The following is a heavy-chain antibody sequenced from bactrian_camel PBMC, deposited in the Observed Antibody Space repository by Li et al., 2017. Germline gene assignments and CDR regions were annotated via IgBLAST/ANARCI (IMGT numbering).Heavy chain of an antibody. CDR3: AVDSRWVCYSASWSEYNY. V-gene: IGHV3S44*01. CDR1: GYTYRRHC. Sequence: VQLVESGGGSVQAGGPLRLSCVASGYTYRRHCMGWFRQAPGKEREGVAYIDGDGSTTYAASVKGRATISKDNAKNTLYLQMNSLKPEDTAMYYCAVDSRWVCYSASWSEYNYWGQGTQVTVS. D-gene: IGHD6*01. CDR2: IDGDGST. J-gene: IGHJ4*01.